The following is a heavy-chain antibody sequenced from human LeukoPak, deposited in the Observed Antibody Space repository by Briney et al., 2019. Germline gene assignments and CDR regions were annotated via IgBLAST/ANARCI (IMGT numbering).Heavy chain of an antibody. CDR2: INPSGGSI. J-gene: IGHJ4*02. CDR1: GYIFTSYY. CDR3: ARGLEQGY. Sequence: ASVKVSCKASGYIFTSYYMYWVRQAPGQGLEWMGIINPSGGSIRYAQKFQGRVTMTRDTSISTAYMELSRLRSDDTAVYYCARGLEQGYWGQGTLVTVSS. D-gene: IGHD1/OR15-1a*01. V-gene: IGHV1-46*01.